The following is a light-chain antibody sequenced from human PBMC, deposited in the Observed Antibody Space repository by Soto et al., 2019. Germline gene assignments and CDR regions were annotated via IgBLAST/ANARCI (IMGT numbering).Light chain of an antibody. J-gene: IGKJ1*01. Sequence: DIQMTQSPSTLSASVGDRVTISCRASQSISNWLAWYKQRPGQAPRLLIYKASNLESGVPSRFSGSGSGTELTLIITSLQPDDSATYYCQQYNSYSWTFGQGTKVDIK. CDR1: QSISNW. CDR2: KAS. V-gene: IGKV1-5*03. CDR3: QQYNSYSWT.